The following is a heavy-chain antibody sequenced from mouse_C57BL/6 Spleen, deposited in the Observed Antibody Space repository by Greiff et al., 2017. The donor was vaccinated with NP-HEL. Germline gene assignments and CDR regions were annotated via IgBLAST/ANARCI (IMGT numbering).Heavy chain of an antibody. D-gene: IGHD2-2*01. V-gene: IGHV14-3*01. CDR3: ATYGYDGYFDY. Sequence: VQLKQSVAELVRPGASVKLSCTASGFNIKNTDMHWVKQRPEQGLEWMGRIDPANGNAKYAPKFQGKATITADTSSNTAYLQLSSLTSEDTAIYYCATYGYDGYFDYWGQGTTLTVSS. J-gene: IGHJ2*01. CDR1: GFNIKNTD. CDR2: IDPANGNA.